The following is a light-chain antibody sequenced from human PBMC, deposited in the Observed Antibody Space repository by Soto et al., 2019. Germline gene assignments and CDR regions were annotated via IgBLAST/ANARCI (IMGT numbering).Light chain of an antibody. CDR2: LGS. J-gene: IGKJ2*01. Sequence: DIVMTQSPLSLPVTPGEPASISCRSSQSLLHSVGYNYLDWYLQKLGQSPQLLIFLGSNRASGVPDRFSGSGSGTDVTLKISRVEAEDVGVYYCMQALQTPYTFGQGTKLEIK. CDR3: MQALQTPYT. V-gene: IGKV2-28*01. CDR1: QSLLHSVGYNY.